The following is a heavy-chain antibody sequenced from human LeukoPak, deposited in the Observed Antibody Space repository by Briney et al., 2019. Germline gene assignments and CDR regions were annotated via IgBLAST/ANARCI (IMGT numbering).Heavy chain of an antibody. Sequence: ASVKVSRKVSGYTLTELSMHWVRQAPGKGLEWMGGFDPEDGETIYAQKFQGRVTMTEDTSTDAAYMELSSLRSEDTAVYYCASHFSYYYDSSGPPLGSYSDWGQGTLVTVSS. CDR2: FDPEDGET. V-gene: IGHV1-24*01. CDR1: GYTLTELS. D-gene: IGHD3-22*01. CDR3: ASHFSYYYDSSGPPLGSYSD. J-gene: IGHJ4*02.